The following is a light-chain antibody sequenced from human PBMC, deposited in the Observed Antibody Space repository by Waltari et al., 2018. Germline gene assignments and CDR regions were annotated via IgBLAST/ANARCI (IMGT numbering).Light chain of an antibody. CDR1: QSVSST. J-gene: IGKJ2*01. CDR3: QQYYSTPQT. CDR2: GAS. Sequence: IVITQSPATLSVSPGERATLSCRASQSVSSTLAWYQQKPGQAPRLLIYGASTRATGIPARFSGSGSGTEFTLTISSLQSEDFAVYYCQQYYSTPQTFGQGTKLEIK. V-gene: IGKV3-15*01.